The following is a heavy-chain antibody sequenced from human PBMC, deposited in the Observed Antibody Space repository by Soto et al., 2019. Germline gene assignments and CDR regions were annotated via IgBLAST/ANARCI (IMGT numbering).Heavy chain of an antibody. CDR3: ARDRLRYNWNDFPYYYYGMDV. J-gene: IGHJ6*02. V-gene: IGHV3-30-3*01. CDR1: GFTFSSYA. CDR2: ISYDGSNK. D-gene: IGHD1-1*01. Sequence: GSLRLSCAASGFTFSSYAMHWVRQAPGKGLEWVAVISYDGSNKYYADSVKGRFTISRDNSKNTLYLQMNSLRAEDTAVYYCARDRLRYNWNDFPYYYYGMDVWGQGTTVTVSS.